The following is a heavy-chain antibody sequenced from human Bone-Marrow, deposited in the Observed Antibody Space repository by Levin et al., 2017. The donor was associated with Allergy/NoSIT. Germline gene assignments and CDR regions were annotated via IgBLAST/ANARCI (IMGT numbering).Heavy chain of an antibody. V-gene: IGHV4-59*01. CDR1: GASISSYY. CDR2: IYYDVST. D-gene: IGHD2-8*02. J-gene: IGHJ3*02. CDR3: ARDAIMATGGGKGFDI. Sequence: SETLSLTCTVSGASISSYYWSWVRQPPGKGLEYIAYIYYDVSTNFSPSLKSRATISVDTSKRQFSLNLTSVTAADTGVYYCARDAIMATGGGKGFDIWGQGTMVSVSS.